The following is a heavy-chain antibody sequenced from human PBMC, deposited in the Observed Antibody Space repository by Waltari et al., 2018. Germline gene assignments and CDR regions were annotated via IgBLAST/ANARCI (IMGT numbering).Heavy chain of an antibody. Sequence: QVQLQESGPGLVKPSQTLSLTCTVSGGSISSRSYYWSWIRQPAGKGLEWIGRIYTSGSTNYNPSLKSRVTISVDTSKNQFSLKLSSVTAADTAVYYCAGYHYYDSSGYYDAFDIWGQGTMVTVSS. V-gene: IGHV4-61*02. CDR1: GGSISSRSYY. CDR3: AGYHYYDSSGYYDAFDI. CDR2: IYTSGST. J-gene: IGHJ3*02. D-gene: IGHD3-22*01.